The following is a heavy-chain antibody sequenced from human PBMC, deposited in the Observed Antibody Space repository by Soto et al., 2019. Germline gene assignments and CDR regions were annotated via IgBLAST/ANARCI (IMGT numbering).Heavy chain of an antibody. Sequence: PXETLSLTCNVSGSSLSRYYWSWIRQPPGKGLDWIGRIYATGDTDYNPSLKSRISMSVDMSKKQFSLTLRSVTAADTAIYYCVRDGTKNLRDRFEPWGRGILVTVSS. V-gene: IGHV4-4*07. J-gene: IGHJ5*02. CDR2: IYATGDT. D-gene: IGHD1-26*01. CDR1: GSSLSRYY. CDR3: VRDGTKNLRDRFEP.